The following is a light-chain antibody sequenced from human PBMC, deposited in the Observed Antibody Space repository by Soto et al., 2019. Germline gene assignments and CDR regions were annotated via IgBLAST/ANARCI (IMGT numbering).Light chain of an antibody. Sequence: QSALTQPPSVSGSPGQSVTLSCTGTSTDFGSYNRVSWYQQPPGTAPKLIIYEASNRPSGVPDRFSGSKSGNTASLTISGLQAADEADYYCSLYTSENTYVFGTGTKLTVL. V-gene: IGLV2-18*01. CDR1: STDFGSYNR. CDR3: SLYTSENTYV. CDR2: EAS. J-gene: IGLJ1*01.